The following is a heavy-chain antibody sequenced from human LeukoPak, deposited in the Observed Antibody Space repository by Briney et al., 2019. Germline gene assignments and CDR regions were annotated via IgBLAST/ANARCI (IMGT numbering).Heavy chain of an antibody. Sequence: SQTLSLTCTVSGGSTSSGDYYWSWIRQPPGKGLEWIGYIYYSGSTYYNPSLKSRVTISVDTSKNQFSLKLSSVTAADTAVYYCARDLTSVPAATHYFDYWGQGTLVTVSS. CDR2: IYYSGST. CDR3: ARDLTSVPAATHYFDY. D-gene: IGHD2-2*01. CDR1: GGSTSSGDYY. V-gene: IGHV4-30-4*01. J-gene: IGHJ4*02.